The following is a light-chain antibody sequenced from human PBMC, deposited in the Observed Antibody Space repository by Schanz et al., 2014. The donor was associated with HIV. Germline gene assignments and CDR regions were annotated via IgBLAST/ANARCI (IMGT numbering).Light chain of an antibody. V-gene: IGKV1-9*01. CDR1: QSISSY. Sequence: DIQLSQSPSFLSASVGDRVTITCRASQSISSYLNWYQQKPGKAPNLLIYAASTLHTGVPLRFSGSGSGTDFTLTINGLQPDDFATYYCQQLNSFPYTFGQGTMLEI. CDR3: QQLNSFPYT. CDR2: AAS. J-gene: IGKJ2*01.